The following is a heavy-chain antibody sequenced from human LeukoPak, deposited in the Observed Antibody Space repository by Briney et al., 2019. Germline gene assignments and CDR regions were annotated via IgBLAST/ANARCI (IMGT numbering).Heavy chain of an antibody. D-gene: IGHD3-3*01. V-gene: IGHV1-2*02. CDR3: ARDAGIINYDFWSGRSYYYYMDV. Sequence: GASVKVSCKASGYTFTGYYMHWVRQAPGQGLEWMGWINPNSGGTNYAQKFQGRVTMTRDTSISTAYMELSRLRSDDTAVYYCARDAGIINYDFWSGRSYYYYMDVWGKGTTVTVSS. CDR2: INPNSGGT. J-gene: IGHJ6*03. CDR1: GYTFTGYY.